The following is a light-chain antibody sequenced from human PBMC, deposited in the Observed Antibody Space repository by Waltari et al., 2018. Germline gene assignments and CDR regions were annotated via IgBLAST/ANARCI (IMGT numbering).Light chain of an antibody. CDR3: SSYTTTNIVV. V-gene: IGLV2-14*03. J-gene: IGLJ2*01. CDR1: SSDIGSYNF. CDR2: DVS. Sequence: QSALTQPSAASGSPGQSTPIACPGSSSDIGSYNFVSWYQQHPGKAPQLMIYDVSKLPSGVSNRFSGSKSGNTASLTIYGLRVEDEADYFCSSYTTTNIVVFGGGTELTVL.